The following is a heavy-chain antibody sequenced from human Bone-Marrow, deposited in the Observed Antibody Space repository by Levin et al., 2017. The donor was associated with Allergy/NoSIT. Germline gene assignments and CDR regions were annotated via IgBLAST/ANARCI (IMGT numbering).Heavy chain of an antibody. CDR1: GYSFVNYQ. J-gene: IGHJ6*02. D-gene: IGHD3-10*01. CDR3: VRAGGSGPIGHYYGLDV. Sequence: VASVKVSCKASGYSFVNYQINWVRQVSGQGPERLGWMNPKSGTTRFAQNLQGKVAMTRNISINTAYLVLPSLRFDDTALYYCVRAGGSGPIGHYYGLDVWGQGTAVAVS. CDR2: MNPKSGTT. V-gene: IGHV1-8*01.